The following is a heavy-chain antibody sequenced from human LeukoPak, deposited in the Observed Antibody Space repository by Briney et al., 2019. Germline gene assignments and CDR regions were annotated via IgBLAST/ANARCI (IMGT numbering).Heavy chain of an antibody. V-gene: IGHV3-11*01. D-gene: IGHD3-10*01. Sequence: GGSLRLSCAASGFTFSDYYMSWIRQAPGKGLEWVSYISSSGSTIYYADSVKGRFTISRDNAKNSLYLQMNSLRAEDTAVYYCARDSGPGGYYYYGMDVWGQGTTVTVSS. CDR2: ISSSGSTI. J-gene: IGHJ6*02. CDR3: ARDSGPGGYYYYGMDV. CDR1: GFTFSDYY.